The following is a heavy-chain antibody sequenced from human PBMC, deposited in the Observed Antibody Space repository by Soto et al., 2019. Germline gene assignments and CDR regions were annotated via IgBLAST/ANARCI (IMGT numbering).Heavy chain of an antibody. CDR3: ARGVGSSPPQY. J-gene: IGHJ4*02. CDR2: IYASGSP. D-gene: IGHD1-26*01. V-gene: IGHV4-59*02. Sequence: PSETLSLTCTISGGSVSVYCWSWIRQSTGQGLEWIGYIYASGSPYYNPSLRSRVTISADTSKNQISLELTSPTAADTAVYYCARGVGSSPPQYWGRGTLVTVSS. CDR1: GGSVSVYC.